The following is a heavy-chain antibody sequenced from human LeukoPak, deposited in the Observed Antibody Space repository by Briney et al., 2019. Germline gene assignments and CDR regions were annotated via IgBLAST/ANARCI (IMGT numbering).Heavy chain of an antibody. CDR1: GYTFTGYY. CDR2: INPNSGDT. J-gene: IGHJ4*02. CDR3: AGGMTGGDY. Sequence: ASVKVSCKASGYTFTGYYIHWGRQAPGQGLEWMRWINPNSGDTNYAQKFQGRVTMTRDTSINTAYMELSRLKSDDTALYYCAGGMTGGDYWGQGTLVTVSS. D-gene: IGHD1-14*01. V-gene: IGHV1-2*02.